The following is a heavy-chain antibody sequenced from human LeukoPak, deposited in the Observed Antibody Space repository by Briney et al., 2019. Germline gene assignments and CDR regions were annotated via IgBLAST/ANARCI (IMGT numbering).Heavy chain of an antibody. CDR1: GFRVTSNY. CDR3: ARDISLGRAFDL. J-gene: IGHJ3*01. CDR2: IYTGGEI. Sequence: GGSLRLSCAASGFRVTSNYMNWVRQAPGKGLEWVAVIYTGGEIHYADFVKGRFTISEDYYMNTLFLQMNSLRADDTAVYYCARDISLGRAFDLWGQGTMVTVSS. V-gene: IGHV3-53*01. D-gene: IGHD1-26*01.